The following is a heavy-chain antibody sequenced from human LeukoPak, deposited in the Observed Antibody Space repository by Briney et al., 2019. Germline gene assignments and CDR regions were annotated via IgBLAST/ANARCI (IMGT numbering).Heavy chain of an antibody. V-gene: IGHV5-51*01. Sequence: GESLKISCKVSGYRFTSYWIGWVRQMPGKGLEWMGIIFPGDSDTRYSPSFQGQVTISADKSISTAYLQWSSLKASDTAMYYCTRRRGSSGWEGFDPWGQGTLVTVSS. CDR3: TRRRGSSGWEGFDP. J-gene: IGHJ5*02. CDR2: IFPGDSDT. D-gene: IGHD6-19*01. CDR1: GYRFTSYW.